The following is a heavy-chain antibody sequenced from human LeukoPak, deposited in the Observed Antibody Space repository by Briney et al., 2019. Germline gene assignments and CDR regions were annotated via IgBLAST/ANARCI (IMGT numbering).Heavy chain of an antibody. D-gene: IGHD1-26*01. V-gene: IGHV4-39*01. Sequence: TETLSLTCTVSGGSISSSGYYWGWIRQPPGKGLEWIGSIYYSGSTYYNPSLKSRVTISVDTSKNQFSLRLNSVNAADTAVFYCARQGYSDFSSRPFDYWGQGTLVTVSS. CDR1: GGSISSSGYY. CDR2: IYYSGST. CDR3: ARQGYSDFSSRPFDY. J-gene: IGHJ4*02.